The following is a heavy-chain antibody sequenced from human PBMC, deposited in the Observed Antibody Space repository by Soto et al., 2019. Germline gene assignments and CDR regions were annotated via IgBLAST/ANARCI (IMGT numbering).Heavy chain of an antibody. CDR1: GYTFTSYA. J-gene: IGHJ5*02. Sequence: ASVKVSCKASGYTFTSYAMHWVRQAPGQRLEWMGWINAGNGNTKYSQKFQGRVTITRDTSASTAYMELSSLRSEDTAVYYCARDHHLELLRTFGVLRYFDWLSGGFDPWGKGTLVTVSS. CDR2: INAGNGNT. V-gene: IGHV1-3*01. CDR3: ARDHHLELLRTFGVLRYFDWLSGGFDP. D-gene: IGHD3-9*01.